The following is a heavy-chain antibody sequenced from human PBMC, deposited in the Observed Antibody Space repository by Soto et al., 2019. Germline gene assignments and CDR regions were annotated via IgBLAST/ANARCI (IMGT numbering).Heavy chain of an antibody. D-gene: IGHD6-19*01. Sequence: GASVKVSCKASGYTFINYGVSWVRQAPGQGLEWLGWISGYNANTNYALQLQGRVTVTTDTSTSTAYMELRSLRSDDTAVYYCERDKSAWYKKHYSDYYGMDVWGHGTTATVSS. CDR3: ERDKSAWYKKHYSDYYGMDV. CDR2: ISGYNANT. V-gene: IGHV1-18*04. J-gene: IGHJ6*02. CDR1: GYTFINYG.